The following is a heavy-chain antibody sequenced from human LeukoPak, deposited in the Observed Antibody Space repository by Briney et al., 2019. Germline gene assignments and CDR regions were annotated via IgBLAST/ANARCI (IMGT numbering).Heavy chain of an antibody. CDR2: IHYSGST. D-gene: IGHD1-7*01. J-gene: IGHJ6*03. Sequence: SETLSLTCTVSGGSISDHYWSWIRQPPGKGLEDLGYIHYSGSTDSSPSLKSRVTISVDTSKNQFSLRLSSVTAADTAVYYCAKFGNYPVHVSYSYYYLDVWGKGTTVTVSS. CDR1: GGSISDHY. V-gene: IGHV4-59*11. CDR3: AKFGNYPVHVSYSYYYLDV.